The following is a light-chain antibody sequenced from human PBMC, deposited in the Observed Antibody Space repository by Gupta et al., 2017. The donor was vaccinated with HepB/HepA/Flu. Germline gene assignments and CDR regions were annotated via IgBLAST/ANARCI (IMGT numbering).Light chain of an antibody. CDR2: ENN. J-gene: IGLJ3*02. Sequence: QSLLTQPPSVSAAAGQKVTISFSGSSSNIGNNYVSWYQQLPGTAPKLLIYENNKRPSGIPDRFSGSKSGTSATLGITGLQTGDEADYYCGTWDSSLSAGVFGGGTKLTVL. CDR3: GTWDSSLSAGV. V-gene: IGLV1-51*02. CDR1: SSNIGNNY.